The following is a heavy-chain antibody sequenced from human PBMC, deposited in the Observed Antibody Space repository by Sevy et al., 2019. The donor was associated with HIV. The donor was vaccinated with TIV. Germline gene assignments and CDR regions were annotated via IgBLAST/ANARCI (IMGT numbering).Heavy chain of an antibody. V-gene: IGHV3-21*01. CDR2: ISSSSTYI. D-gene: IGHD3-22*01. CDR1: GFTFSSYA. J-gene: IGHJ3*02. CDR3: ARAYSSGWYTMTFDI. Sequence: GGSLRLSCVTSGFTFSSYAMNWVRQAPGKGLEWVSSISSSSTYIYHADSLKGRFTISRDNAKHSLYLQLNSLRAEDTAQYYCARAYSSGWYTMTFDIRGQGTMVTVSS.